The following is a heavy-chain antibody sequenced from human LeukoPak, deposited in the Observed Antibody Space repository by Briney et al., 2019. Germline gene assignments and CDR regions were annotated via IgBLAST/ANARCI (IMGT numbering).Heavy chain of an antibody. CDR2: IIPILGIA. CDR1: GYTFTSYG. Sequence: SVKVSCKASGYTFTSYGISWVRQAPGQGLEWMGRIIPILGIANYAQKFQGRVTITADKSTSTAYMELSSLRSEDTAVYYCARDGYGDYFGYWGQGTLVTVSS. V-gene: IGHV1-69*04. J-gene: IGHJ4*02. CDR3: ARDGYGDYFGY. D-gene: IGHD4-17*01.